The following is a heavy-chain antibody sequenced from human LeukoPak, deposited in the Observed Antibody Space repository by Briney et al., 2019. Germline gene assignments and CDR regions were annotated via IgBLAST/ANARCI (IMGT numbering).Heavy chain of an antibody. Sequence: ASVKVSCKASGYTFNNHDSNWVRQAPGRGLEWMGLINTYSSNTNYAQEFQDRVIMTTDTSTSTAYMELRSLRSDDTAVYYCAREGGIARPPYLYYYIDVWGKGTTVTVSS. CDR1: GYTFNNHD. CDR3: AREGGIARPPYLYYYIDV. D-gene: IGHD6-6*01. V-gene: IGHV1-18*01. J-gene: IGHJ6*03. CDR2: INTYSSNT.